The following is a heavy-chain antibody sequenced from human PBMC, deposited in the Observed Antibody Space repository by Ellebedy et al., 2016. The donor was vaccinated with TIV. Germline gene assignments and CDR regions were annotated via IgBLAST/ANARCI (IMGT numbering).Heavy chain of an antibody. CDR1: GFTFSSYW. D-gene: IGHD2-2*03. J-gene: IGHJ4*02. Sequence: PGGSLRLSCAASGFTFSSYWLSWVRQAQGKGLEWVANINQYGSALNHVESVKCRFTISRANAKNSLYLQMNSLSAEDTAVYYCAKVPVGFCNRPFCFYLDDWGQGTLVSVSS. CDR2: INQYGSAL. V-gene: IGHV3-7*01. CDR3: AKVPVGFCNRPFCFYLDD.